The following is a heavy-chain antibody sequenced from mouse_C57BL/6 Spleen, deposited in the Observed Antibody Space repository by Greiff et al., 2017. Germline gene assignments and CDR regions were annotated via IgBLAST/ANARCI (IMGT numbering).Heavy chain of an antibody. Sequence: VQLQQSGAELARPGASVKLSCKASGYTFTSYGISWVKQRTGQGLEWIGEIYPRSGNPYYNEKFKGKATLTADKSSSTADMELRSLTSEDSAVDFCARYPSSGSWFAYWGQGTLVTVAA. J-gene: IGHJ3*01. CDR3: ARYPSSGSWFAY. CDR2: IYPRSGNP. CDR1: GYTFTSYG. V-gene: IGHV1-81*01. D-gene: IGHD3-2*02.